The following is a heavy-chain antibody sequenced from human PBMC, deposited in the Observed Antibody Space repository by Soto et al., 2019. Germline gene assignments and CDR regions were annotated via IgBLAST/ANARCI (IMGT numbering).Heavy chain of an antibody. D-gene: IGHD1-7*01. CDR3: ARESSSGTSPTYYGMDV. V-gene: IGHV1-46*01. J-gene: IGHJ6*02. CDR2: INPSGRST. CDR1: GYTFTSYY. Sequence: ASVKVSCKASGYTFTSYYMHWVRQAPGQGLEWMGIINPSGRSTNYAQKFQGRVTMTRDTSKSTVYMELSSLRSEDTALYYCARESSSGTSPTYYGMDVWGQGTTVTVSS.